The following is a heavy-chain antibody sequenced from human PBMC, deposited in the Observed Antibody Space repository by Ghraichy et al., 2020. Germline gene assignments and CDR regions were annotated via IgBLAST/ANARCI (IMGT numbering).Heavy chain of an antibody. Sequence: SETLSLTCTVSGGSISGYYWSWIRQPPGKGLEWIGYIYYSGSTNYNPSLKSRVTISVDTSKNQFSLKLSSVTAADTAVYYCARGYYDSNGSRYYFDYWGQGTLVTVSS. CDR2: IYYSGST. J-gene: IGHJ4*02. V-gene: IGHV4-59*01. D-gene: IGHD3-22*01. CDR3: ARGYYDSNGSRYYFDY. CDR1: GGSISGYY.